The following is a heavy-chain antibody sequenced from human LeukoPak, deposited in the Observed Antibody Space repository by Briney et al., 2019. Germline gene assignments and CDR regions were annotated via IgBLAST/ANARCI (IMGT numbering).Heavy chain of an antibody. D-gene: IGHD4-17*01. CDR1: GFIFRNHW. Sequence: GGSLRLSCAASGFIFRNHWMSWVRQVPGRALEWVARIKQDGNEKHYVDSVEGRFTLSRDDSKNSLYLQMNSLRVDDSAVYYCARGPNYGDRVDYFDYWGQGTLVTVSS. J-gene: IGHJ4*02. V-gene: IGHV3-7*01. CDR3: ARGPNYGDRVDYFDY. CDR2: IKQDGNEK.